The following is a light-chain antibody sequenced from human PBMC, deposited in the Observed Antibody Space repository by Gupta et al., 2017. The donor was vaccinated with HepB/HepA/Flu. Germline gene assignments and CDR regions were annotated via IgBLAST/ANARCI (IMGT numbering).Light chain of an antibody. CDR3: QQYGSARGLT. Sequence: DIVLTQSPATLSFSPGARATLSCRASESISGSYLAWYQQKPGQGPRLLIYGASTRATGIPARFSGSGSGKDFTLTISGLEPEDFAVYYCQQYGSARGLTCGGGTKVDIK. CDR2: GAS. CDR1: ESISGSY. J-gene: IGKJ4*01. V-gene: IGKV3-20*01.